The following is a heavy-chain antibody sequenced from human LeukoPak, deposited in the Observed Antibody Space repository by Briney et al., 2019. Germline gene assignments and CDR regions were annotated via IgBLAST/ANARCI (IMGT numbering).Heavy chain of an antibody. CDR2: INPSGGST. Sequence: ASVKVSCKASGYTFTSYYMHWVRQAPGQGLEWIGIINPSGGSTSYAQKFQGRVTMTRDMSTSTVYMELSSLRSEDTAVYYCARDLQGSAIFGVVTNYYYYMDVWGKGTTVTVSS. V-gene: IGHV1-46*01. CDR3: ARDLQGSAIFGVVTNYYYYMDV. D-gene: IGHD3-3*01. J-gene: IGHJ6*03. CDR1: GYTFTSYY.